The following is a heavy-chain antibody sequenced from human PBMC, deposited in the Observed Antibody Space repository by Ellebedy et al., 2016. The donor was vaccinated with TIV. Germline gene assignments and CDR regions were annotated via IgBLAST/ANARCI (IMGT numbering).Heavy chain of an antibody. J-gene: IGHJ5*02. CDR3: ARDKNYGDYNWFDP. Sequence: GGSLRLSCAASGFTFSDYYMSRVRQAPGKGLEWVSYISSSGSTIYYADSVKGRFTISRDNAKNSLYLQMNSLRAEDTAVYYCARDKNYGDYNWFDPWGQGTLVTVSS. CDR1: GFTFSDYY. D-gene: IGHD4-17*01. CDR2: ISSSGSTI. V-gene: IGHV3-11*01.